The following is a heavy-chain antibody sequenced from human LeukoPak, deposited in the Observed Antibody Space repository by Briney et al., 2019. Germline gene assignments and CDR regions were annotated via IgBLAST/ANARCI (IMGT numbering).Heavy chain of an antibody. CDR1: GFTFRIYE. CDR3: ARTVYDLRGQRLVPGLEY. J-gene: IGHJ4*02. CDR2: IGTITTST. Sequence: PGGSLRLSCAASGFTFRIYEMNWVRQAPGKGVEWVSYIGTITTSTYYADSVKGRFTVSRDDAKSSLYLQMSSLRAADTAVYYCARTVYDLRGQRLVPGLEYWGQGTLVTVSS. D-gene: IGHD6-13*01. V-gene: IGHV3-48*03.